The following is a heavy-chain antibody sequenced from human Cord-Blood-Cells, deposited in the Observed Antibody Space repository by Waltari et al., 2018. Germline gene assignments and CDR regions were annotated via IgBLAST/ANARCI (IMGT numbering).Heavy chain of an antibody. D-gene: IGHD6-6*01. V-gene: IGHV1-2*02. CDR1: GYTFTGYY. Sequence: QVQLVQSGAEVKKPGASVKVSCKASGYTFTGYYMHWVRQAPGQGLGWMGWINPDSGGTNYAQKFQGRVTMTRDTSISTAYMELSRLRSDDTAVYYCARARGYSSSSGDYWGQGTLVTVSS. CDR3: ARARGYSSSSGDY. J-gene: IGHJ4*02. CDR2: INPDSGGT.